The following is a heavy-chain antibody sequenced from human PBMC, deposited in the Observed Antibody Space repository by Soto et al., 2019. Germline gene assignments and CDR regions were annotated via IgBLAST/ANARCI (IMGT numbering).Heavy chain of an antibody. CDR2: INHSGST. Sequence: SETLSLTCAVYGGSFSGYYWSWIRQPPGKGLEWIGEINHSGSTNYNPSLRSRVTISVDTSKNQFSLKLSSVTAADTAVYYCARGHNYDILTGYYYYGMDVWGQGTTVTVSS. D-gene: IGHD3-9*01. V-gene: IGHV4-34*01. CDR3: ARGHNYDILTGYYYYGMDV. CDR1: GGSFSGYY. J-gene: IGHJ6*02.